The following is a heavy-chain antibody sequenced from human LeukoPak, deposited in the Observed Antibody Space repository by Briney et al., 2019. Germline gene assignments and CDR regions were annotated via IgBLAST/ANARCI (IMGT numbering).Heavy chain of an antibody. J-gene: IGHJ4*02. CDR1: GGSFSGYY. CDR3: ARGLLDSY. V-gene: IGHV4-34*01. D-gene: IGHD3-16*01. Sequence: PETLSLTCAVYGGSFSGYYWTWIRQPPGKGLEWIGEIDHSGNTNYNPSLKSRVTISVDTSKNQFSLNLSSVTAADTAVYYCARGLLDSYWGQGTLVTVSS. CDR2: IDHSGNT.